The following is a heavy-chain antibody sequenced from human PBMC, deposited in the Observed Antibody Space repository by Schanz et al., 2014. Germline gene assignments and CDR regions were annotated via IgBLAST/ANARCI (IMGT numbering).Heavy chain of an antibody. J-gene: IGHJ6*03. CDR2: IRYDGRNK. Sequence: QAQLVESGGGVVQPGRSLRLSCVASGFTFISYDIHWVRQAPGKGLEWVAVIRYDGRNKNFVESVKGRFTISRDNSNNTVYLQMDGLRAEDTGVYFCARVDSGYDSHLYYYYYYMDVWGKGTTVTVSS. V-gene: IGHV3-33*01. CDR1: GFTFISYD. CDR3: ARVDSGYDSHLYYYYYYMDV. D-gene: IGHD5-12*01.